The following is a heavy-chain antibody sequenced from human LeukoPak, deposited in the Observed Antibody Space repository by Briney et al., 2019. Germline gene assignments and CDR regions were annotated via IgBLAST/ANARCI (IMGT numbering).Heavy chain of an antibody. D-gene: IGHD3-3*01. CDR3: ARGATWSPLDFDY. CDR2: ITSSTTTI. V-gene: IGHV3-48*04. Sequence: GGPLRLSCAASGFTFSSYSMNWVRQAPGKGLEWVSYITSSTTTIYYADSVKGRFTISRDNAKNSLYLQMNSLRAEDTGIYFCARGATWSPLDFDYWGQGTQVTVSS. CDR1: GFTFSSYS. J-gene: IGHJ4*02.